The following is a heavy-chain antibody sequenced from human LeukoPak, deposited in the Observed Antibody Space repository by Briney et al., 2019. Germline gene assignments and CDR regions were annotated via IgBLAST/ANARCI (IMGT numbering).Heavy chain of an antibody. CDR3: ARGSTGYWDISY. Sequence: PGGSLRLSCAASGFIFKKYWMNWVRQVPGKGLECLANIKEDGSETYYADSVKGRFTISRDNPKNLLFLQINSLRVEDTAVYYCARGSTGYWDISYWGQGTLVTVSS. CDR1: GFIFKKYW. D-gene: IGHD5-12*01. CDR2: IKEDGSET. V-gene: IGHV3-7*01. J-gene: IGHJ4*02.